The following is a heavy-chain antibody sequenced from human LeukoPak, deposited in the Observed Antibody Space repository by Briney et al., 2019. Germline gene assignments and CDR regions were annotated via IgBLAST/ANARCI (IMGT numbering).Heavy chain of an antibody. J-gene: IGHJ6*02. CDR3: AKENTVAVAGYGMDV. D-gene: IGHD6-19*01. CDR1: GFTFSSYA. Sequence: GGSLRLSCAASGFTFSSYAMSWVRQAPGKWLEWVSAISGSGGSTYYADSVKGRFTISRDNSKNTLYLQMNSLRAEDTAVYYCAKENTVAVAGYGMDVWGQGTTVTVSS. V-gene: IGHV3-23*01. CDR2: ISGSGGST.